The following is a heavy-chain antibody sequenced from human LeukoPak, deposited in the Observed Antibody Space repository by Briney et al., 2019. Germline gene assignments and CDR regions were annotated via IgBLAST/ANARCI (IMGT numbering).Heavy chain of an antibody. Sequence: GGSLRLSCTASGFTFSNYNMNWVRQAPGKGLEWVSVIYSGGSTDYADSVKGRFTISRDNSKNTLYLQMNSLRPDDTAVYYCARGYSSGWHDYWGQGTLVTVSS. D-gene: IGHD6-19*01. CDR2: IYSGGST. J-gene: IGHJ4*02. CDR1: GFTFSNYN. V-gene: IGHV3-66*01. CDR3: ARGYSSGWHDY.